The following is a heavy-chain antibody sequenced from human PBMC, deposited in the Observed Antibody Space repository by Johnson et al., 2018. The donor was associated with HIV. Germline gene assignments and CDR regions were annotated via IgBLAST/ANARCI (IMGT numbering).Heavy chain of an antibody. CDR3: AREFTLGWDNPTI. J-gene: IGHJ3*02. D-gene: IGHD2-21*01. CDR1: GFTVNSNY. V-gene: IGHV3-66*01. CDR2: IYSGGST. Sequence: VQLVESGGGLVQPGGSLRLSCTASGFTVNSNYMSWVRQAPGKGLEWVSIIYSGGSTYYADSVKGRFTISRDNSKNTLYLQMNSLRAEDSAVYYCAREFTLGWDNPTIWGQGTMVTVSS.